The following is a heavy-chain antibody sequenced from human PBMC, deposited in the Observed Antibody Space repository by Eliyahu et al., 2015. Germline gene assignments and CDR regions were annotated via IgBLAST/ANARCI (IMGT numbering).Heavy chain of an antibody. J-gene: IGHJ4*02. CDR3: ANRDTAMTGFDY. CDR2: ISGSGGST. D-gene: IGHD5-18*01. Sequence: EVQXVESGGGLVQPGGSLXLXXXAXGITFSSYAMSWVRQAPGKGLEWVSAISGSGGSTFYADSVKGRFTISRDNSKNTLYLQMNSLRAEDTAVYYCANRDTAMTGFDYWGQGTLVTVSS. V-gene: IGHV3-23*04. CDR1: GITFSSYA.